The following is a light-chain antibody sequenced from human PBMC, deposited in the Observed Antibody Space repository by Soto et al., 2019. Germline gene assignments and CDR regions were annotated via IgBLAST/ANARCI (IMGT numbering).Light chain of an antibody. Sequence: DIQMTQSPSTLSASVGDRVTITCQASQDISIYLNWYQQKPGQPPKLLINWASTRESGVPDRFSGAGSGTDFTLTISSLQAEDVAVYYCQQFYTTPTFGQGTKVDIK. CDR2: WAS. CDR3: QQFYTTPT. J-gene: IGKJ1*01. V-gene: IGKV4-1*01. CDR1: QDISIY.